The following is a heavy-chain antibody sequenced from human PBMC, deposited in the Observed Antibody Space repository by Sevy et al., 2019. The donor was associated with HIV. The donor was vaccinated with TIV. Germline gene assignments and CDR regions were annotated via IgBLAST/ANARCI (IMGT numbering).Heavy chain of an antibody. CDR3: HGDYDSSQSASYYYYGMDV. CDR1: GFTFSSYA. Sequence: GGSLRLSCAASGFTFSSYAMSWVRQAPGKGLEWVSTIRGSGGSTYYADSVKGRFTISRDNSKNTLYLQMNSLRAEDTAVYYCHGDYDSSQSASYYYYGMDVWGQGTTVTVSS. J-gene: IGHJ6*02. V-gene: IGHV3-23*01. CDR2: IRGSGGST. D-gene: IGHD3-22*01.